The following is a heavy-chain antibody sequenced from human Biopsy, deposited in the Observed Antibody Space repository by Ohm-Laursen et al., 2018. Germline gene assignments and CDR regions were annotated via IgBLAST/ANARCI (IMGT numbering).Heavy chain of an antibody. CDR2: IYYSGST. V-gene: IGHV4-59*01. CDR3: ARVGVGAPSIDYFDS. D-gene: IGHD1-26*01. Sequence: GTLSLTCTVSGGSIYNFFWSWIRQPPGKGLEWIGYIYYSGSTNYNPSLKSRVTISVDRSKNLFSLELSSVTAADTAVYYCARVGVGAPSIDYFDSWGQGALVTVSS. J-gene: IGHJ4*02. CDR1: GGSIYNFF.